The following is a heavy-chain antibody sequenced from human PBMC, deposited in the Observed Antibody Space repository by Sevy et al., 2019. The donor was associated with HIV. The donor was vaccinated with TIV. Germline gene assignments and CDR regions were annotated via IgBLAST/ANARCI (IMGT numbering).Heavy chain of an antibody. CDR1: GFTFSTYW. D-gene: IGHD3-10*01. CDR2: INSDGSNT. Sequence: GGSLRLSCAASGFTFSTYWMHWVRQAPGKGLVWVSRINSDGSNTNYADSVKGRFTTSRDNAKNRLYLQMNNLRADDTALYYCGREMISMVPGVPDAFDIWGQGTMVTVSS. V-gene: IGHV3-74*01. J-gene: IGHJ3*02. CDR3: GREMISMVPGVPDAFDI.